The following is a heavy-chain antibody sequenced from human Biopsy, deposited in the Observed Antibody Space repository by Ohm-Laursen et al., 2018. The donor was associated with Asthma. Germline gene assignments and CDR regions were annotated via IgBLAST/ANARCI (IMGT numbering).Heavy chain of an antibody. V-gene: IGHV1-18*01. D-gene: IGHD3-10*01. CDR2: ISVYNGNT. CDR3: ARAVDYSHYYGIDV. J-gene: IGHJ6*02. CDR1: GYTFNSAG. Sequence: VKVSCNASGYTFNSAGINWVRQAPGQGLEWMGWISVYNGNTKVAQKLQDRVTMITDTSTSTAYMELRSLRSDDTAVYFCARAVDYSHYYGIDVWGQGTTVTVS.